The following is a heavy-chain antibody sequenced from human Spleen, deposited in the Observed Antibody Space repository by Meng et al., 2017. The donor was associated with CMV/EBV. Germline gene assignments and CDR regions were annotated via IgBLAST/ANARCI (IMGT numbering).Heavy chain of an antibody. CDR3: AKGYCTNGVCSAFDY. CDR1: GFTFSNYV. V-gene: IGHV3-23*01. J-gene: IGHJ4*02. D-gene: IGHD2-8*01. Sequence: GGSLRLSCAASGFTFSNYVMSWVRQAPGKGLEWVSSISDSGGSTYYADSVKGRFTISRDNSKNTLYLQMSSLGAEDTAIYYCAKGYCTNGVCSAFDYWGQGTLVTVSS. CDR2: ISDSGGST.